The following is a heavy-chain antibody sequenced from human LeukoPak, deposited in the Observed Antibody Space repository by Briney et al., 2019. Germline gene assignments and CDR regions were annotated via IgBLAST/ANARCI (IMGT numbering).Heavy chain of an antibody. CDR1: GGSTSSSSYY. J-gene: IGHJ4*02. CDR2: IYYSGST. CDR3: ARRRSGYSSGWPLDY. Sequence: KPSETLSLTCTVSGGSTSSSSYYWGWIRQPPGKGLEWIGSIYYSGSTYYNPSLESRVTISVDTSKNQFSLKLSSVTAADTAVYYCARRRSGYSSGWPLDYWGQGTLVTVSS. D-gene: IGHD6-19*01. V-gene: IGHV4-39*01.